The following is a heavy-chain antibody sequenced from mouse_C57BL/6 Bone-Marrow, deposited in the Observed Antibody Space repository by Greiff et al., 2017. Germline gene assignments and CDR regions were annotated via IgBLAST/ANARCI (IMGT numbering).Heavy chain of an antibody. CDR1: GYTFTSYG. CDR2: IYPRSGNT. Sequence: VQLQHSGAELARPGASVKLSCKASGYTFTSYGISWVKQRTGQGLEWIGEIYPRSGNTYYNEKFKGKATLTADKSSSTAYMELRSLTSEDSAVYFCAKLAAQAYWFAYWGQGTLVTVSA. V-gene: IGHV1-81*01. D-gene: IGHD3-2*02. J-gene: IGHJ3*01. CDR3: AKLAAQAYWFAY.